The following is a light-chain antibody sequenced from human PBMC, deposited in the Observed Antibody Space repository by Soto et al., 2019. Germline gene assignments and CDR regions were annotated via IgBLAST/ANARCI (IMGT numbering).Light chain of an antibody. CDR1: SSDVGGYEY. V-gene: IGLV2-14*01. Sequence: QSALTQPASVSGSPRQSITISCTGTSSDVGGYEYVSWYQQHPGKAPKLLIYDVSNRPSGVSNRFSGSKSGNTASLIISGLQAEDEADYYCSSYTSSSTLVFGGGTQLTVL. J-gene: IGLJ2*01. CDR2: DVS. CDR3: SSYTSSSTLV.